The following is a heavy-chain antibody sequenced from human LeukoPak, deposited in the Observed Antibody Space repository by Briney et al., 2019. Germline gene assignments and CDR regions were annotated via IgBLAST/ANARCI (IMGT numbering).Heavy chain of an antibody. CDR1: GSTFSTYS. CDR2: IGGGGNFI. Sequence: TGGSLRLSCVGSGSTFSTYSIKWVRQAPGKGLEWVSHIGGGGNFIYYADSVKGRFTISRDNARKSVYLQMNSLRDEDTAVYYCVRGGESTWSWGQGTLVTVSS. CDR3: VRGGESTWS. V-gene: IGHV3-48*02. J-gene: IGHJ5*02. D-gene: IGHD2-15*01.